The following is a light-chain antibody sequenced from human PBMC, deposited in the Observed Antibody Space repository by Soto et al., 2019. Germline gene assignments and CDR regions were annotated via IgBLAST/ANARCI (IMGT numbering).Light chain of an antibody. J-gene: IGKJ1*01. Sequence: DIQMTQSPSTLSASVGDRVTITCRASQSISSWLAWYQQKPGKAPKPLIYKASSLESGVPSRFSGRGSGTEFTLTISSLQPDDFATYYCQQYNSYPWTFGQGTKVDIK. CDR1: QSISSW. V-gene: IGKV1-5*03. CDR2: KAS. CDR3: QQYNSYPWT.